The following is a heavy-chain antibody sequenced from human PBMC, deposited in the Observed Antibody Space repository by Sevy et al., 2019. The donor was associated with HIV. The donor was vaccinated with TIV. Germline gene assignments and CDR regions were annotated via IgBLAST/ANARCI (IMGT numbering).Heavy chain of an antibody. V-gene: IGHV4-4*07. CDR3: ARTYGDYGTFDC. D-gene: IGHD4-17*01. CDR1: GGSMSSYY. J-gene: IGHJ4*02. Sequence: SETLSLTCTVSGGSMSSYYWSWIRQPAGKGLEWIGLIYSNENTKYNPSLESRVTMSLDTSKNQFSLKLSSVTAADTAVYYRARTYGDYGTFDCWGQGILVTVSS. CDR2: IYSNENT.